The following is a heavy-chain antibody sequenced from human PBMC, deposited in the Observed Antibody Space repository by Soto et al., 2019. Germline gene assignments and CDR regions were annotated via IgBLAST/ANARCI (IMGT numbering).Heavy chain of an antibody. CDR2: IYHSGST. D-gene: IGHD2-15*01. Sequence: QLQLQESGSGLVKPSQTLSLTCAVSGGSISSGGYSWSWIRQPPGKGLEWIGYIYHSGSTYYNPSLKSRVNIAVNRSKNQYSLKLSSVNASDTAVEYCDRGQVVADKHWGQGTLVTVSS. V-gene: IGHV4-30-2*01. CDR1: GGSISSGGYS. CDR3: DRGQVVADKH. J-gene: IGHJ4*02.